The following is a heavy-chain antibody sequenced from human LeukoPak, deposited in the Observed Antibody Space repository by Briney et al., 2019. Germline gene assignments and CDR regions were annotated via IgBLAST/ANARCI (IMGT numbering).Heavy chain of an antibody. CDR2: IHPSGGST. D-gene: IGHD3-22*01. Sequence: ASVKVSCKASGYTFTNYYKHWVRQAPGQGLEWMGVIHPSGGSTSFAQKFQGRVTMTGDTSTSTVYMELSSLRSDDTAVYYCARGIGLDYDSSGLDWGQGTLVTVSS. J-gene: IGHJ4*02. CDR3: ARGIGLDYDSSGLD. CDR1: GYTFTNYY. V-gene: IGHV1-46*01.